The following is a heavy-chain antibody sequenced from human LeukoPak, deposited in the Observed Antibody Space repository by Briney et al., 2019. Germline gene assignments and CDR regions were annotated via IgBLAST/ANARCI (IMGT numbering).Heavy chain of an antibody. CDR3: ARGEVVVAGDPRIYYFDY. J-gene: IGHJ4*02. V-gene: IGHV3-23*01. CDR2: ISGSGGST. D-gene: IGHD2-15*01. CDR1: GFTFSSYA. Sequence: GGSLRLSCAASGFTFSSYAMSWVRQAPGKGLEWVSAISGSGGSTYYADSVKGRFTISRDNSKNTLYLQMNSLRAEDTAVYYCARGEVVVAGDPRIYYFDYWGQGTLVTVSS.